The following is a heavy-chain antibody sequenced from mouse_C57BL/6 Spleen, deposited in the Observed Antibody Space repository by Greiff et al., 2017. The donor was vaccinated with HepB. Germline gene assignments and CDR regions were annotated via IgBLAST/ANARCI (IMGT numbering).Heavy chain of an antibody. Sequence: VQLVESGAELVKPGASVKISCKASGYAFSSYWMNWVKQRPGKGLEWIGQIYPGDGDTNYNGKFKGKATLTAEKSSSTSYMQLSSLTSEDSSVCFCAREGAFTGSGDFWGQGTTLTVSS. CDR1: GYAFSSYW. J-gene: IGHJ2*01. V-gene: IGHV1-80*01. D-gene: IGHD4-1*01. CDR3: AREGAFTGSGDF. CDR2: IYPGDGDT.